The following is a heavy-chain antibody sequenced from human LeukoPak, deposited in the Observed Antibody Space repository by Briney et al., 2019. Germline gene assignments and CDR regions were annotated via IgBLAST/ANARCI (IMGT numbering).Heavy chain of an antibody. CDR1: GFTFSSYW. CDR3: ARGWYAYFDY. D-gene: IGHD6-13*01. CDR2: IKEDGSEK. V-gene: IGHV3-7*03. J-gene: IGHJ4*02. Sequence: PGGSLRLSCAASGFTFSSYWMSWVRQAPGKGLEWVANIKEDGSEKYYVDSVKGRFTISRDHAKNSMYLQMNSLRAEDTAVYYCARGWYAYFDYWGQGTLVTVSS.